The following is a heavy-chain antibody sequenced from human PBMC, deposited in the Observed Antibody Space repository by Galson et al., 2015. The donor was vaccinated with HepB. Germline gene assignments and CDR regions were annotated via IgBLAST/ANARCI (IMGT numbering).Heavy chain of an antibody. CDR1: GGTFSSYA. CDR2: IIPILGIA. V-gene: IGHV1-69*04. Sequence: SVKVSCKASGGTFSSYAISWVRQAPGQGLEWMGRIIPILGIANYAQKFQGRVTITADKSTSTAYMELSSLRSEDTAVYYCASLTPLVVVPAASDILHEHNWFDPWSQGTLVTVSS. D-gene: IGHD2-2*01. J-gene: IGHJ5*02. CDR3: ASLTPLVVVPAASDILHEHNWFDP.